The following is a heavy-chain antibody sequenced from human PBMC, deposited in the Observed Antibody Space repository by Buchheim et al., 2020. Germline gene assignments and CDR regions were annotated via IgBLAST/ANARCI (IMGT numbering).Heavy chain of an antibody. CDR2: ISYDGSNK. CDR1: GFTFSSYG. V-gene: IGHV3-30*18. CDR3: AKEGTAAPYYYYGMDV. D-gene: IGHD6-13*01. Sequence: QVQLVESGGGVVQPGRSLRLSCAASGFTFSSYGMHWVRQAPGKGLEWVAVISYDGSNKYYADSVKGRFTISRDNSKNTLYLQMNSLGAEDTAVYYCAKEGTAAPYYYYGMDVWGQGTT. J-gene: IGHJ6*02.